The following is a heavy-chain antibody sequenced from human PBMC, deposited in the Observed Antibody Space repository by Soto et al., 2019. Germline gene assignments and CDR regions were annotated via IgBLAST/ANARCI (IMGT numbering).Heavy chain of an antibody. CDR1: GVSFSGYY. D-gene: IGHD2-2*01. V-gene: IGHV4-34*01. CDR3: ARGPRLSLYCSSSSGRNWFDP. J-gene: IGHJ5*02. Sequence: QVQLQQWGAGLLKPSETLSLTCAVYGVSFSGYYWSWIRQPPGKGLERRGEINHSGSTNYNPALRSRVPISVDACQIQFSLKLSSVTAADTAVYYCARGPRLSLYCSSSSGRNWFDPWGQGTLVTVSS. CDR2: INHSGST.